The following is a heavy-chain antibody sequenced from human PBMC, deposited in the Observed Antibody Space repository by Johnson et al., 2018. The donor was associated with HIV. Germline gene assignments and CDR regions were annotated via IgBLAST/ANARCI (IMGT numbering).Heavy chain of an antibody. Sequence: VQLVESGGGLVQPGGSLRLSCAASAFTVSDNYLSWVRQAPGKGLEWVANIKKDGSEQSYVDSVRGRFTISRDNTKNSLYLHMSSLRADDTAVYYCANLGYSSSWDYDGFDIWGQGTMVTVSS. CDR3: ANLGYSSSWDYDGFDI. V-gene: IGHV3-7*05. J-gene: IGHJ3*02. CDR1: AFTVSDNY. CDR2: IKKDGSEQ. D-gene: IGHD6-13*01.